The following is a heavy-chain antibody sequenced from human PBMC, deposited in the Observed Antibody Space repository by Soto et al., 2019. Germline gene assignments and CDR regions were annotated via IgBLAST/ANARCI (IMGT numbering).Heavy chain of an antibody. V-gene: IGHV1-3*01. CDR2: INAGNGNT. Sequence: ASVKVSCKASGYTFASYAMHWVRQAPGQRLEWMGWINAGNGNTKYSQKFQGRVTITRDTSASTAYMELSSLRSEDTAVYYCARAPLPLTVTTAEYYYYMDVWGKGTTVTVSS. D-gene: IGHD4-17*01. CDR1: GYTFASYA. J-gene: IGHJ6*03. CDR3: ARAPLPLTVTTAEYYYYMDV.